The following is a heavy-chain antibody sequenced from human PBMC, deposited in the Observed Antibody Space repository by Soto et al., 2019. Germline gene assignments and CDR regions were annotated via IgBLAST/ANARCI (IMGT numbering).Heavy chain of an antibody. D-gene: IGHD6-6*01. J-gene: IGHJ5*02. Sequence: SETLSLTCTVSGGSISSGDYYWSWIRQPPGKGLEWIGYIYYSGSTYYNPSLKSRVTISVDTSKNQFSLKLSSVTAADTAVYYCARSSIAAWTWFDTWGQGTLVTVSS. CDR2: IYYSGST. CDR3: ARSSIAAWTWFDT. V-gene: IGHV4-30-4*01. CDR1: GGSISSGDYY.